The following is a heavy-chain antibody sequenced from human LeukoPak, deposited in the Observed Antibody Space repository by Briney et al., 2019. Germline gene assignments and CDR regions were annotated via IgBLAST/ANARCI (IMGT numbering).Heavy chain of an antibody. CDR3: VTQRGYYDSPDNY. CDR1: GGSISTNNYY. Sequence: PSETLSLTCTVSGGSISTNNYYWGWIRQPPGKGLEWVGSIYYSVSTYYNPSLKSRITISIDTSKNQFSLKLSSVTAADTAVYYSVTQRGYYDSPDNYWGQGTLVSVSS. J-gene: IGHJ4*02. V-gene: IGHV4-39*01. CDR2: IYYSVST. D-gene: IGHD3-22*01.